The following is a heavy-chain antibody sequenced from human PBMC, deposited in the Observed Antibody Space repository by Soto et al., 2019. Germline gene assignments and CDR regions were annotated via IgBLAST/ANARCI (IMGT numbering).Heavy chain of an antibody. D-gene: IGHD4-17*01. CDR1: GFTFSSYW. Sequence: VQLVESGGGLVQPGGSLRLSCAASGFTFSSYWMHWVRQAPGKGLVWVSRINSDGSSTSYADSVKGRFTISRDNAKNTLYMQMNSLRAEDTAVYYCARGGTVTPIYYYYGMDVWGQGTTVTVSS. CDR2: INSDGSST. V-gene: IGHV3-74*01. CDR3: ARGGTVTPIYYYYGMDV. J-gene: IGHJ6*02.